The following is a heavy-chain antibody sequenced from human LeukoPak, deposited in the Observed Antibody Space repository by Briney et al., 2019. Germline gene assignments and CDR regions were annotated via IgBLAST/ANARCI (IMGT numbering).Heavy chain of an antibody. D-gene: IGHD6-19*01. CDR2: ISGHGGNT. CDR3: AKAFGSGWAPFEF. CDR1: GFTFSTYA. J-gene: IGHJ4*02. V-gene: IGHV3-23*01. Sequence: GGSLRLSCAASGFTFSTYAMSWVRQPPGKGLEWVSVISGHGGNTYHADSVKGRFTISRDNSKDTLHLQMNSLRAEDTAVYYCAKAFGSGWAPFEFWGQGTLVAVSS.